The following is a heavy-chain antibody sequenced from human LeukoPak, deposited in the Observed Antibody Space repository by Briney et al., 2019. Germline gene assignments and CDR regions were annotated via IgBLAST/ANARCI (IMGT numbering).Heavy chain of an antibody. Sequence: QPGGSLRLSCAASGFTLITYSMSWVRQAPGKGLEWVSGITGSGGRKYYADSVKGRFTISRDNSKNTLYLQLSSLRAEDTAIYYCAKEGVFSSDWSLYYFDYWGQGTLVTVSS. V-gene: IGHV3-23*01. CDR3: AKEGVFSSDWSLYYFDY. D-gene: IGHD6-19*01. CDR1: GFTLITYS. J-gene: IGHJ4*02. CDR2: ITGSGGRK.